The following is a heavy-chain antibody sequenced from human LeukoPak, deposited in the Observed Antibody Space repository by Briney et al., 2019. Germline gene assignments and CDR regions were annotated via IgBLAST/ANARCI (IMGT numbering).Heavy chain of an antibody. Sequence: PGGSLRLSCAASGFTFSSYAMSWVRQAPGQGLEWVSAISGSGGSTYYADTVKGRFTISRDNSKNTMYLQMSSLRAEDTAVYYCAKDLTGDYYDSSAFDYWGKGTLVTVSS. CDR3: AKDLTGDYYDSSAFDY. CDR1: GFTFSSYA. V-gene: IGHV3-23*01. D-gene: IGHD3-22*01. CDR2: ISGSGGST. J-gene: IGHJ4*02.